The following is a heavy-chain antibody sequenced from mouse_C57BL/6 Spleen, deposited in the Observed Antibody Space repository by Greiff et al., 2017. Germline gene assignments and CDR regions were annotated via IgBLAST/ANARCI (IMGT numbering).Heavy chain of an antibody. Sequence: VHVKQSGPELVKPGASVKISCKASGYSFTDYNMNWVKQSNGKSLEWIGVINPNYGTTSYNQKFKGKATLTVDQSSSTAYMQLNSLTSEDSAVYYCARDGNYGNYAMDYWGQGTSVTVSS. V-gene: IGHV1-39*01. J-gene: IGHJ4*01. CDR3: ARDGNYGNYAMDY. CDR1: GYSFTDYN. CDR2: INPNYGTT. D-gene: IGHD2-1*01.